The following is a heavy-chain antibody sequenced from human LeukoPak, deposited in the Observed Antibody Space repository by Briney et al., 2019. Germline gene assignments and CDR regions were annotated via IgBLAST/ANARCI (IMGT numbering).Heavy chain of an antibody. Sequence: GGSLRLSCAASGFTFSSYSMNWVRQAPGKGLEWVSYISSSSSTIYYADSVKGRFTISRDNAKNSLYLQMNSLRAEDTAVYYCARAPTIFGVVSAFDIWGQGTMVTVSS. CDR2: ISSSSSTI. D-gene: IGHD3-3*01. CDR3: ARAPTIFGVVSAFDI. J-gene: IGHJ3*02. CDR1: GFTFSSYS. V-gene: IGHV3-48*01.